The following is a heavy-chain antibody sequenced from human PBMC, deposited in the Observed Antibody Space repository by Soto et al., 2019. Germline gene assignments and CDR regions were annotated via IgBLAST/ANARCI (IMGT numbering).Heavy chain of an antibody. D-gene: IGHD3-22*01. CDR3: ARFSYYDSSGYAFMDV. J-gene: IGHJ6*02. CDR1: GGTFSSYA. Sequence: ASVKVSCKASGGTFSSYAISWVRQAPGQGLEWMGCIIPIFGTANSAQNFQGRVTITADKSTSTAYMELSSLRSEDTAVYYCARFSYYDSSGYAFMDVGGQGTTVTVSS. CDR2: IIPIFGTA. V-gene: IGHV1-69*06.